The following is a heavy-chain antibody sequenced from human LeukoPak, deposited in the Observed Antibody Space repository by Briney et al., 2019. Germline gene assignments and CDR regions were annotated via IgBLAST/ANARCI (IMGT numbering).Heavy chain of an antibody. V-gene: IGHV4-39*07. CDR2: IYYDGST. Sequence: PSETLSLTCTVSSASITSSNYYWAWIRQPPGKGLEFIGTIYYDGSTYYNPSLKRRVTISIDTSNKQFSLKLNSVTAADTAVYYCARDQGLYNWFDPWGQGTLVTVSS. CDR3: ARDQGLYNWFDP. CDR1: SASITSSNYY. J-gene: IGHJ5*02.